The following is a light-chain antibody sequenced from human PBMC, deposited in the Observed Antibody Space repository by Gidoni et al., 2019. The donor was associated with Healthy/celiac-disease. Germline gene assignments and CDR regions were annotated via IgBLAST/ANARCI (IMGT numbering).Light chain of an antibody. CDR3: NSRDSSGRGV. Sequence: SAELTQDPAVSGAVGQTVRIKCQGDSLRSYYASWYPLKPGQAPVLVIDGKNNRPSGIPGRFSGSSSGNTASLTLPGSQAEDVADSYCNSRDSSGRGVFGTWTSVTVL. CDR2: GKN. V-gene: IGLV3-19*01. J-gene: IGLJ1*01. CDR1: SLRSYY.